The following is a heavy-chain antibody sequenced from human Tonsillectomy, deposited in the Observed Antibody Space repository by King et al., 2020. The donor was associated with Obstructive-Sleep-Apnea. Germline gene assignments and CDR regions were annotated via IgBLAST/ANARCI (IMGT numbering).Heavy chain of an antibody. CDR2: IWYDETKK. D-gene: IGHD5-12*01. CDR3: AREAKKWLQTAYFDL. CDR1: GFTLRNYG. V-gene: IGHV3-33*01. J-gene: IGHJ4*02. Sequence: VQLVESGGGVVRPGQSLRLSCATSGFTLRNYGMHWVRQAPGKGLEWVAVIWYDETKKNYADSVKVRFTISRDNSNNTLYWEMNSLRAEDTAVYYCAREAKKWLQTAYFDLWGQGTLVAVSS.